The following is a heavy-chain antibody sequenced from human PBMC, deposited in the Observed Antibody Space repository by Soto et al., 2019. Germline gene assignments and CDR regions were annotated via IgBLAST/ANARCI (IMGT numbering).Heavy chain of an antibody. CDR1: GFTFSSYA. Sequence: GGSLRLSCAASGFTFSSYAMSWVRQAPGKGLEWVSAISGSGGSTYYADSVKGRFTISRDNSKNTLYLQMNSLRAEDTAVYYCAKDRRLTTVTSYYYMYVWGKGTTVTVSS. D-gene: IGHD4-17*01. CDR3: AKDRRLTTVTSYYYMYV. V-gene: IGHV3-23*01. CDR2: ISGSGGST. J-gene: IGHJ6*03.